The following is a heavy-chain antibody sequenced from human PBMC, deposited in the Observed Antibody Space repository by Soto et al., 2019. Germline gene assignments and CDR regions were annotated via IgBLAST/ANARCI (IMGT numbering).Heavy chain of an antibody. V-gene: IGHV3-7*01. J-gene: IGHJ6*03. CDR3: ATMRGYPNYSYYYMDV. CDR1: GFTFSTYW. D-gene: IGHD3-3*01. CDR2: MNQDGSER. Sequence: GGSLRLSCAASGFTFSTYWMTWVRQAPGKGLEWVANMNQDGSERYYVDSVKGRFTISRDNAKNSLHLQMNSLRAEDTAVYYCATMRGYPNYSYYYMDVWGEGTTVTVSS.